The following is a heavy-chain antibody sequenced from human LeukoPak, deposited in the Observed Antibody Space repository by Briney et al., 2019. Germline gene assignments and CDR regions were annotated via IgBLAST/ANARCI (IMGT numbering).Heavy chain of an antibody. V-gene: IGHV3-53*04. CDR1: GFTVSSNY. Sequence: GGSLRLSCAASGFTVSSNYMSWVRQAPGKGLEWVSVIYSGGSTYYADSVKGRFTISRHNSRNTLYLQMNSLRAEDTAVYYCARMGYSSGWYHYFDYWGQGTLVTVSS. CDR3: ARMGYSSGWYHYFDY. J-gene: IGHJ4*02. CDR2: IYSGGST. D-gene: IGHD6-19*01.